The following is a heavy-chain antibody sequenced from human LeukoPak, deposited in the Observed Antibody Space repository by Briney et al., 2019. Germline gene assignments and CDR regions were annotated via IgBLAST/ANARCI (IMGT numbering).Heavy chain of an antibody. D-gene: IGHD1-26*01. CDR2: ISNSGST. J-gene: IGHJ6*03. Sequence: TTSETLSLTCTVSGGAITSHYWTWIRQSPVKGLEWIGDISNSGSTSYNPSLKSRVTISIDTSKSQFSLKLTSVTAADTAVYYCARDTLVGATSHYYYYMDVWGKGTTVTVSS. CDR3: ARDTLVGATSHYYYYMDV. CDR1: GGAITSHY. V-gene: IGHV4-59*11.